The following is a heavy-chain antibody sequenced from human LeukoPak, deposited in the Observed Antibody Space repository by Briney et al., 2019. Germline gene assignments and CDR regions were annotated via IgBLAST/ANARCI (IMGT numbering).Heavy chain of an antibody. J-gene: IGHJ4*02. CDR3: ARDQRATDGDFDY. V-gene: IGHV1-46*01. CDR1: GYTFTSYD. D-gene: IGHD1-26*01. Sequence: ASVKVSCKASGYTFTSYDINWVRQATGQGLEWMGIINPSGGSTSYAQKFQGRVTMTRDTSTSTVYMELSSLRSEDTAVYYCARDQRATDGDFDYWGQGTLVTVSS. CDR2: INPSGGST.